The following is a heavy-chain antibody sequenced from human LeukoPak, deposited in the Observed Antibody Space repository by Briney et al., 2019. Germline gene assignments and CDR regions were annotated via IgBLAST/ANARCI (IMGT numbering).Heavy chain of an antibody. V-gene: IGHV1-2*02. CDR1: GYTFTGYF. Sequence: ASVKVSCKASGYTFTGYFVHWVRQAPGQGLQWMGWINPNTGGTNYAQKFQGRVTMTRDTSISTAYMELSRLRSDDTAVYYCAGGNGHKTEFDYWGQGTLVTVSS. CDR2: INPNTGGT. CDR3: AGGNGHKTEFDY. J-gene: IGHJ4*02. D-gene: IGHD5-24*01.